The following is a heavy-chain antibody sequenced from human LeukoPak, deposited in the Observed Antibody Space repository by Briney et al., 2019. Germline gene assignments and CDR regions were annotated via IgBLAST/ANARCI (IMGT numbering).Heavy chain of an antibody. Sequence: GGSLRLSCAASGFTFSSYGMHWVRQAPGKGLEWVAFIRYDGSNKYYADSVKGRFTISRDNSKNTLYLQMNSLRAEDTAVYYCAKALVEGTVTPHYYYYYMDVWGKGTTVTVSS. J-gene: IGHJ6*03. CDR2: IRYDGSNK. CDR3: AKALVEGTVTPHYYYYYMDV. D-gene: IGHD4-17*01. CDR1: GFTFSSYG. V-gene: IGHV3-30*02.